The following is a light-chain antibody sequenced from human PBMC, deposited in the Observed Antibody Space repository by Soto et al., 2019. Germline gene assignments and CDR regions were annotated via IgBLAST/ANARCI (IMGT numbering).Light chain of an antibody. J-gene: IGKJ1*01. V-gene: IGKV3-20*01. Sequence: IVLTQSPGTLSLSPGERATLSCRASQSVSSSYLAWYQQKPGQAPRLLIYGASGRATGIPDRFSGSGSGTDFTLTISRLEPEDFAVYYCQQYGSSPTWTFGQGTKVEIK. CDR1: QSVSSSY. CDR2: GAS. CDR3: QQYGSSPTWT.